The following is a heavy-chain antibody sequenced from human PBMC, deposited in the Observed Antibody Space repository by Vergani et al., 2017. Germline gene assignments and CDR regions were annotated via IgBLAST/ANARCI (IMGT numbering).Heavy chain of an antibody. CDR1: GYTFTSYG. J-gene: IGHJ6*03. V-gene: IGHV1-18*01. CDR3: ARESYDCWSGPLDMDV. Sequence: QVQLVQSGAEVKKPGASVKVSCKASGYTFTSYGISWVRQAPGQGLEWMGWISAYNGNTNYAQKLQGRVPMTTATSTSTAYMELRSLRSDDTAVYYCARESYDCWSGPLDMDVWGKGTTVTVSS. D-gene: IGHD3-3*01. CDR2: ISAYNGNT.